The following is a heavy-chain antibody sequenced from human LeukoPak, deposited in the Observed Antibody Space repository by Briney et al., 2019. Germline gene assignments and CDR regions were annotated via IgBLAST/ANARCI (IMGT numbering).Heavy chain of an antibody. D-gene: IGHD6-13*01. Sequence: PGGSLRLSCAASGFTFSSYGMHWVRQAPGKGLEWVAFIRYDGSNKYYADSVKGRFTISGDNSKNTLYLQMNSLRAEDTAVYYCAKDRAIAAAGTEGDYWGQGTLVTVSS. CDR2: IRYDGSNK. V-gene: IGHV3-30*02. J-gene: IGHJ4*02. CDR1: GFTFSSYG. CDR3: AKDRAIAAAGTEGDY.